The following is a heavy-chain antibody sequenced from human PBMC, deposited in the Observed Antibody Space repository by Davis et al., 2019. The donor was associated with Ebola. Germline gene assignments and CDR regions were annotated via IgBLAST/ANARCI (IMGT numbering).Heavy chain of an antibody. CDR3: ARGFLEWYFDY. D-gene: IGHD3-3*01. V-gene: IGHV3-11*01. J-gene: IGHJ4*02. CDR2: ISSSGSTI. Sequence: AGSLRLSCTASGFTFGDYAMSWFRQAPGKGLEWVSYISSSGSTIYYADSVKGRFTISRDNAKNSLYLQMNSLRAEDTAVYYCARGFLEWYFDYWGQGTLVTVSS. CDR1: GFTFGDYA.